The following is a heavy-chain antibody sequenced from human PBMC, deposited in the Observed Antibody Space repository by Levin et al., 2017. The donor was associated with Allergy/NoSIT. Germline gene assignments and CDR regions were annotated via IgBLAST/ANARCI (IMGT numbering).Heavy chain of an antibody. CDR3: VKDGARGRLGELALNRRGPFDY. D-gene: IGHD3-16*02. CDR1: GFTFRNYP. CDR2: LERDGDST. V-gene: IGHV3-64D*06. J-gene: IGHJ4*01. Sequence: GGSLRLSCSASGFTFRNYPMHWVRQAPGKGLEYVSGLERDGDSTYYADSVKGRFTIYRDNSKNTVYLHMSSLRAEDTAVYYCVKDGARGRLGELALNRRGPFDYWGHGTLVTVSS.